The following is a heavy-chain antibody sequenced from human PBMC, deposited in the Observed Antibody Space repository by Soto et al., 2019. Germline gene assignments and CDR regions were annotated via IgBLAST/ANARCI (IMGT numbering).Heavy chain of an antibody. CDR1: CYMIARYG. CDR3: ATTYYDFWSGYLGWSALDYYYGMDV. D-gene: IGHD3-3*01. J-gene: IGHJ6*02. Sequence: GTSVEVSCKASCYMIARYGSRWVRQDPGQGLEWMGWISAYNGNTNYAQKLQGRVTMTTDTSTSTAYMELRSLRSDDTAVYYCATTYYDFWSGYLGWSALDYYYGMDVWGQGNTVSVSS. V-gene: IGHV1-18*04. CDR2: ISAYNGNT.